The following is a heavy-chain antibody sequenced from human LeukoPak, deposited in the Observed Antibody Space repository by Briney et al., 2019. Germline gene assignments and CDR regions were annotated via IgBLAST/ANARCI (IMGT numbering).Heavy chain of an antibody. V-gene: IGHV1-69*13. Sequence: SVTVSCKASGGTFINYAISWVRQAPGKGREWMGGIIPIFGTANYAQKFQGSVTITADESTSTAYLELSSLRSEDTAVYYCARDSGYGSGSVDYWGQGTLVTVSS. CDR2: IIPIFGTA. J-gene: IGHJ4*02. CDR1: GGTFINYA. D-gene: IGHD3-10*01. CDR3: ARDSGYGSGSVDY.